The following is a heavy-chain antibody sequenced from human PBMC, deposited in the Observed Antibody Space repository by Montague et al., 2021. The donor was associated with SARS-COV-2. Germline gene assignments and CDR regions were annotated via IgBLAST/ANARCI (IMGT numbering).Heavy chain of an antibody. CDR1: GASVASGNFQ. Sequence: SETLSLTCNVSGASVASGNFQWSWIRQPPGKGLEWIGYMYYTGHTFYNLSLESRVTMSVDPSKNQFSLTLTSVTAADTAVYYCARSRANVPSRPRVDYWGQGALVTVSS. D-gene: IGHD2-2*01. CDR3: ARSRANVPSRPRVDY. J-gene: IGHJ4*02. V-gene: IGHV4-61*01. CDR2: MYYTGHT.